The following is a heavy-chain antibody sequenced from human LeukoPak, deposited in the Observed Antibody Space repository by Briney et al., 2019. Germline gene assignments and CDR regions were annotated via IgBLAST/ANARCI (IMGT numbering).Heavy chain of an antibody. Sequence: SETLSLTCTVSGGSISSYYWSWIRHPAGKGLEWIGRIYTSGSSNYNPSLKSRVTMSVDTSKNQFSLKLSSVTAVDTAVYYCARDQYYYDSSGYLFDYWGQGTLVTVSS. CDR2: IYTSGSS. J-gene: IGHJ4*02. CDR1: GGSISSYY. V-gene: IGHV4-4*07. D-gene: IGHD3-22*01. CDR3: ARDQYYYDSSGYLFDY.